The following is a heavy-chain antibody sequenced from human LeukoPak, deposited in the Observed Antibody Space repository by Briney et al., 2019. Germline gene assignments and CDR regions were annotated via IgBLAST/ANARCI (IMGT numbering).Heavy chain of an antibody. CDR2: ISPNGVIT. CDR1: GFTFSNYG. V-gene: IGHV3-23*01. J-gene: IGHJ4*02. D-gene: IGHD5-24*01. Sequence: GGSLRLSCAASGFTFSNYGMSWVRQAPGKGLEWVSGISPNGVITYYADSVKGRFTISRDNSKGTVSLQMNSLRPEDTAVYYCAKDDAWLQYGDWGRGTLVTVSS. CDR3: AKDDAWLQYGD.